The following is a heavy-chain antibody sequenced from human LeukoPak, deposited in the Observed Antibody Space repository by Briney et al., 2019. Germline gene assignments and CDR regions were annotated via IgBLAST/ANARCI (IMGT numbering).Heavy chain of an antibody. D-gene: IGHD3-16*01. Sequence: QAGGSLRLSCAASGFTFNTYGMHWVRQAPDKGLEWVAFIRNDGSIIYNADSVKGRFTISRDNSKNTLYLQMNSLRADDTAVYYCAKDTPLCYFDYWGQGTLVTVSS. V-gene: IGHV3-30*02. CDR3: AKDTPLCYFDY. CDR2: IRNDGSII. CDR1: GFTFNTYG. J-gene: IGHJ4*02.